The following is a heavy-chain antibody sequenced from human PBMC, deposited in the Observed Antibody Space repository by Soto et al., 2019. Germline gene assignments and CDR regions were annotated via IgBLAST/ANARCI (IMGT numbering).Heavy chain of an antibody. CDR2: VYYTGST. Sequence: LSLTCSVSGGSISGSYWSWIRQSPGKGLEWLGYVYYTGSTNYSPSLRSRVSISVNTSKNEFSLRLSSVTAADTAVYFCARSVAVPGAHIDYWGQGTQVTVSS. CDR3: ARSVAVPGAHIDY. D-gene: IGHD6-19*01. V-gene: IGHV4-59*01. CDR1: GGSISGSY. J-gene: IGHJ4*02.